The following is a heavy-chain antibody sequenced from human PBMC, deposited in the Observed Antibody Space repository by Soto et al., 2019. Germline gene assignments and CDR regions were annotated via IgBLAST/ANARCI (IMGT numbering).Heavy chain of an antibody. V-gene: IGHV5-51*01. CDR3: ARQDYSNYRGGMDV. D-gene: IGHD4-4*01. J-gene: IGHJ6*02. CDR1: GYTFTDYW. CDR2: TYPADSDT. Sequence: GESLKISCKTSGYTFTDYWITWVRQKPGKGLEWMGITYPADSDTKYSPSFQGQVTISADKSISTAYLQWSSLKASDTAIYYCARQDYSNYRGGMDVWGQGTTVTSP.